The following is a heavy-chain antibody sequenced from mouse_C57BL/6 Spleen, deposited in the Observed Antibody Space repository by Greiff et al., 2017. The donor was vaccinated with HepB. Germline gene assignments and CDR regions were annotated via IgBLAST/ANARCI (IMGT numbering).Heavy chain of an antibody. D-gene: IGHD1-1*01. CDR1: GYTFTSYG. J-gene: IGHJ2*01. Sequence: QVQLKESGAELARPGASVKLSCKASGYTFTSYGISWVKQRTGQGLEWIGEIYPRSGNTYYNEKFKGKATLTADKSSSTAYMELRSLTSEDSAVYFCARGAVVARVYFDYWGQGTTLTVSS. CDR2: IYPRSGNT. CDR3: ARGAVVARVYFDY. V-gene: IGHV1-81*01.